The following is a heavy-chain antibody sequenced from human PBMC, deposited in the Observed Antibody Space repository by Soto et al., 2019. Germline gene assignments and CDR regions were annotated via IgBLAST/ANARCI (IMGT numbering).Heavy chain of an antibody. CDR3: PREGDTGSYYLDY. V-gene: IGHV4-61*03. Sequence: SETLSLTCTVSGGSVSSGSYYWSWIRQPPGKGLEWIGYIYNSGSTNYNPSLKSRVTISVYTSKNHFSLRMSSVTAADTAGYYXPREGDTGSYYLDYWVRGTLVTVSS. D-gene: IGHD1-26*01. J-gene: IGHJ4*02. CDR2: IYNSGST. CDR1: GGSVSSGSYY.